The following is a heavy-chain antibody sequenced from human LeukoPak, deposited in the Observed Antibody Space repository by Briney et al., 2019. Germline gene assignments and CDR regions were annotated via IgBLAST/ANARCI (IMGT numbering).Heavy chain of an antibody. CDR1: GGSISSGGYY. V-gene: IGHV4-31*03. D-gene: IGHD6-13*01. Sequence: SQTLSLTCTVSGGSISSGGYYWSWIRQHPGKGLEWIGYIYYSGSTYYNPSLKSRVTISVDTSKNQFSLKLSSVTAADTAVYYCARHANIEQQLVRRAPSGMDVWGKGTTVTVSS. CDR3: ARHANIEQQLVRRAPSGMDV. CDR2: IYYSGST. J-gene: IGHJ6*04.